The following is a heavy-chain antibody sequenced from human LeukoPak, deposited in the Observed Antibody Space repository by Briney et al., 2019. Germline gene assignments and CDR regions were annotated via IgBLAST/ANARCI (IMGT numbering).Heavy chain of an antibody. V-gene: IGHV4-59*01. J-gene: IGHJ4*02. Sequence: PSETLSLTCTVSGGSINDYYWTWIRQAPGKGLEWIGYIYYSGSTNYNPSLKSRVTISLDPSKSHFSLKLNSVTAADTAVYFCARGEMATTFLWGQGTLVTVSS. CDR3: ARGEMATTFL. CDR1: GGSINDYY. CDR2: IYYSGST. D-gene: IGHD5-24*01.